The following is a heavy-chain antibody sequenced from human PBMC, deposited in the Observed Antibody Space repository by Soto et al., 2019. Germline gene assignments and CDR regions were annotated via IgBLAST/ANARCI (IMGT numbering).Heavy chain of an antibody. D-gene: IGHD3-22*01. CDR1: GSTFSGYY. J-gene: IGHJ4*02. Sequence: QVQVVQSGAEVKKPGASVKVSCKAPGSTFSGYYIHWVRQAPGEGLEWMGWINANSGGTNYAQKFQGRFTLTKDTSISTGYMALSRLTSDDTAVYYCAVHFPDYYDSRGYLNWGQGTLVTVSS. CDR3: AVHFPDYYDSRGYLN. V-gene: IGHV1-2*02. CDR2: INANSGGT.